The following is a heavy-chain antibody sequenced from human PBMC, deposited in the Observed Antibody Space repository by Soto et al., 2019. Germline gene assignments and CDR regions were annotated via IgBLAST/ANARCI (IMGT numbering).Heavy chain of an antibody. CDR1: SYTFTSYH. Sequence: QVQLVQYGAEVKKPGASVKVSCKTSSYTFTSYHINWVRQAPGQGLEWMGWISAYNTNTNYAQKFQGRVIMTTDTLTSIAYMELRSLRSDDTAVYYCARDTPPTDYWGQGTLVTVSS. CDR3: ARDTPPTDY. V-gene: IGHV1-18*01. J-gene: IGHJ4*02. CDR2: ISAYNTNT.